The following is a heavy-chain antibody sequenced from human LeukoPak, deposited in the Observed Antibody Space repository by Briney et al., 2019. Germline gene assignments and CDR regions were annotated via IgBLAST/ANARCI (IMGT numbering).Heavy chain of an antibody. Sequence: GGSLRLSCAVSGFTFRRYWMSWVRQAPGKGLEWLANIKEDGSEKYYVDSVKGRFTISRENAKNSLYLQMDSLRAEDTGVYYCARDDIATYDYWGQGTLVTVSS. J-gene: IGHJ4*02. CDR1: GFTFRRYW. CDR3: ARDDIATYDY. D-gene: IGHD2-15*01. V-gene: IGHV3-7*01. CDR2: IKEDGSEK.